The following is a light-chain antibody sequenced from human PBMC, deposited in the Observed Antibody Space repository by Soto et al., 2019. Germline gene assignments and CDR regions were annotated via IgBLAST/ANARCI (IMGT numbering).Light chain of an antibody. CDR2: GNS. V-gene: IGLV1-40*01. Sequence: QSVLTQPPSVSGAPGQRVTISCTGSSSNIGAGYDVHWYQQLPGTAPKLLIHGNSNRPLGVPDRFSGSKSGTSASLAITGLQAEDEADYYCQSYDSSLSGVVFGGGTKLTVL. CDR1: SSNIGAGYD. J-gene: IGLJ2*01. CDR3: QSYDSSLSGVV.